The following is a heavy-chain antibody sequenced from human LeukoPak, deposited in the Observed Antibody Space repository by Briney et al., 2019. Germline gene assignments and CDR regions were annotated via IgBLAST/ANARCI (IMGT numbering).Heavy chain of an antibody. V-gene: IGHV4-39*07. CDR1: GGSISSGDYY. CDR2: INHSGST. D-gene: IGHD2-2*01. J-gene: IGHJ5*02. Sequence: SETLSLTCTVSGGSISSGDYYWSWIRQPPGKGLEWIGEINHSGSTNYNPSLKSRVTISVDTSKNQFSLKLSSVTAADTAVYYFARWVRRLPKGGRDIVVVPAANRGGIWFDPWGQGTLVTVSS. CDR3: ARWVRRLPKGGRDIVVVPAANRGGIWFDP.